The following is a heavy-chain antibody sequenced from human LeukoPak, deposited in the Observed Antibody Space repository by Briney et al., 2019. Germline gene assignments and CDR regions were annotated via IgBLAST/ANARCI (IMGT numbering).Heavy chain of an antibody. CDR2: IWNDGSNK. J-gene: IGHJ3*02. D-gene: IGHD7-27*01. V-gene: IGHV3-33*01. CDR1: GFTFSSYV. CDR3: ARATGDNDAFDI. Sequence: PGGSLRLSCAASGFTFSSYVMHWVRQAPGKGLEWVAVIWNDGSNKYHGDSVKGRFTISRDNSKNTLYLQMNSLRVEDTAVYYCARATGDNDAFDIWGQGTMVTVSS.